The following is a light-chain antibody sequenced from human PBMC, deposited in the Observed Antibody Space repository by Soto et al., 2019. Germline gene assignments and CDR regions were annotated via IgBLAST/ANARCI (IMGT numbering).Light chain of an antibody. CDR2: AAS. CDR1: QDIRNN. Sequence: DIQMTQSPSSLSAYVGDRVTITCRASQDIRNNLGWCQQKPGKAPKRLIYAASSLQGGVPSRFRGSGGGTEFALTISSLQPEDFATYYCLQHNSSLPTVGQGPKVHIK. CDR3: LQHNSSLPT. V-gene: IGKV1-17*01. J-gene: IGKJ1*01.